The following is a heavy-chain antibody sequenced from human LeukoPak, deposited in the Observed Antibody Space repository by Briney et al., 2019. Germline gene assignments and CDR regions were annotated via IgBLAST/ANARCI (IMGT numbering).Heavy chain of an antibody. CDR1: GGSISSYQ. J-gene: IGHJ4*02. CDR2: IYYSGST. CDR3: ARVGVDYSGNIIKYFFDY. D-gene: IGHD4-23*01. Sequence: PSETLSLTCSVSGGSISSYQWSWIRQPPGKGLEWIGNIYYSGSTNYNPSLKSRVIISVDTSKNQFSLKLSPVTAADTAVYYCARVGVDYSGNIIKYFFDYWGQGTLVTLSS. V-gene: IGHV4-59*01.